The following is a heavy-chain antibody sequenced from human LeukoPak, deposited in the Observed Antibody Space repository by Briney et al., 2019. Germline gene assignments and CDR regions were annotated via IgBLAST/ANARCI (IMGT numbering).Heavy chain of an antibody. V-gene: IGHV3-48*03. CDR1: GFTFSSYE. J-gene: IGHJ4*02. CDR3: ARVTYDYVWGSHRTPFDY. Sequence: PGGSLRLSCAASGFTFSSYEMNWVRQAPGKGLEWVSYISSSGSTIYYADSVKGRFTISRDNAKNSLYLQMNSLRAEDTAVYYCARVTYDYVWGSHRTPFDYWGQGTLVTVSS. D-gene: IGHD3-16*02. CDR2: ISSSGSTI.